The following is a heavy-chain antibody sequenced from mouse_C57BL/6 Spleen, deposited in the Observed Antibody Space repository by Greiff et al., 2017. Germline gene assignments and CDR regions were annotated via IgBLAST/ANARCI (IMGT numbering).Heavy chain of an antibody. CDR2: IDPETGGT. CDR1: GYTFTDYE. J-gene: IGHJ2*01. CDR3: TSYGNYTLDY. D-gene: IGHD2-1*01. V-gene: IGHV1-15*01. Sequence: VHLVESGAELVRPGASVTLSCKASGYTFTDYEMHWVKQTPVHGLEWIGAIDPETGGTAYNQKFKGKAILTADKSSSTAYMELRSLTSEDSAVYYCTSYGNYTLDYWGQGTTLTVSS.